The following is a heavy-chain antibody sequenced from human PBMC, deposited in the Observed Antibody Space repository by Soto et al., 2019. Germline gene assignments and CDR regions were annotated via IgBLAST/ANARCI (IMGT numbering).Heavy chain of an antibody. D-gene: IGHD1-26*01. CDR2: IGTAGDT. CDR3: ARVVGATTGPYGMDV. V-gene: IGHV3-13*01. CDR1: GFTFSSYD. Sequence: GGSLRLSCAASGFTFSSYDMHWVRQATGKGLEWVSAIGTAGDTYYPGSVKGRFTISRENAKNSLYLQMNSLRAEDTAVYYCARVVGATTGPYGMDVWGQGTTVTVSS. J-gene: IGHJ6*02.